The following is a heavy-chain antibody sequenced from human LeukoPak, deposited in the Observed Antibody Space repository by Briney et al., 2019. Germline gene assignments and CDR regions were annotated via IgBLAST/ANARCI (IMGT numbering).Heavy chain of an antibody. J-gene: IGHJ6*02. Sequence: ASVKVSCKVSGYTLTELSMHWVRQAPGKGLEWMGGFDPEDGETIYAQKFQGRVTMTEDTSTDTAYMELSSLRSEDTAAYYCATLNYYYYGMDVWGQGTTVTVS. CDR3: ATLNYYYYGMDV. V-gene: IGHV1-24*01. CDR2: FDPEDGET. CDR1: GYTLTELS.